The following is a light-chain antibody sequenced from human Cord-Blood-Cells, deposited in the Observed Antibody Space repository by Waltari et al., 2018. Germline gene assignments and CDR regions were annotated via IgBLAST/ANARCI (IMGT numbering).Light chain of an antibody. J-gene: IGLJ3*02. Sequence: QSALTQPPSVSGSPGQSVPISCTGTSSDVGGYNYVSWYQQHPGKAPKLMIYDVSKRPSGVPDRFSGSKSGNTASLTISGLQAEDEADYYCCSYAGSYTWVFGGGTKLTVL. CDR3: CSYAGSYTWV. CDR2: DVS. CDR1: SSDVGGYNY. V-gene: IGLV2-11*01.